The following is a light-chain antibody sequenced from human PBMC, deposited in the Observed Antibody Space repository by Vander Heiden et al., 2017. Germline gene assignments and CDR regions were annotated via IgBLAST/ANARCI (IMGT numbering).Light chain of an antibody. J-gene: IGKJ3*01. CDR1: HSLLHSNGYNY. V-gene: IGKV2-28*01. CDR3: MQALQTPPFT. CDR2: LGS. Sequence: DIVMTQSRLSLPVTPGEPASISCRSSHSLLHSNGYNYLDWYLQKPGQSPQLLIYLGSNRASGVPDRFSGSGSGTDFTLRISRVEAEDVGVYYCMQALQTPPFTFGPGTKVDIK.